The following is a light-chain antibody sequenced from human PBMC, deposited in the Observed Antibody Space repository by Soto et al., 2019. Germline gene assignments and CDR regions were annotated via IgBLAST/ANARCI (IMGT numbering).Light chain of an antibody. CDR3: QTWGSDIHVV. V-gene: IGLV4-69*01. J-gene: IGLJ2*01. Sequence: QPVLTQSPSASASLGASVKLTCTLSSGHSSYTIAWHQQQPEKGPRYLMTLNSDGSHRKGDGIPARFSGSSSGAERYLTISSLQSEDEADYYCQTWGSDIHVVFGGGPKLTFL. CDR2: LNSDGSH. CDR1: SGHSSYT.